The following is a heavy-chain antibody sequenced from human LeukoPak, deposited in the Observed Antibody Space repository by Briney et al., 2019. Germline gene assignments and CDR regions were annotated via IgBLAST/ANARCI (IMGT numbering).Heavy chain of an antibody. CDR1: GGSISSGGYS. CDR2: IYHSGST. V-gene: IGHV4-30-2*01. J-gene: IGHJ5*02. CDR3: ARRGVYCSSTSCYEEESGYDWFDP. Sequence: SQTLSLTCAVSGGSISSGGYSWSWIRQPPGKGLEWIGYIYHSGSTYYNPSLKSRVTISVDRSKNQFSLKLSSVTAADTAVYYCARRGVYCSSTSCYEEESGYDWFDPWGQGTLVTVSS. D-gene: IGHD2-2*01.